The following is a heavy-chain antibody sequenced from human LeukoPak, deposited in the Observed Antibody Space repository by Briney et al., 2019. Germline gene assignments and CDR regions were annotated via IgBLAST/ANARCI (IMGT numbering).Heavy chain of an antibody. D-gene: IGHD1-1*01. J-gene: IGHJ4*02. CDR2: ISYDGSKK. CDR3: AKDRSGMEYNFDF. Sequence: GGSLRLSCVVSGHTFNIYGIHWVRQTPGMGLEWVALISYDGSKKWYADAVKGRFTISRDNSQNTLYLHMDSLRTADTAVYYCAKDRSGMEYNFDFWGQGTLVTVSS. V-gene: IGHV3-30*18. CDR1: GHTFNIYG.